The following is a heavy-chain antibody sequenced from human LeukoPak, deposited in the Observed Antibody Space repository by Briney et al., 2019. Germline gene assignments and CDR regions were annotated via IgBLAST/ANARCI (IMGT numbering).Heavy chain of an antibody. V-gene: IGHV4-34*01. Sequence: SETLSLTCAVYGGSFSGYYWSWIRQPPGKGLEWIGEINHSGSTNYNPSLKSRVTISVDTSKNQFSLKLSSVTAADTAVYYCARTKFRGRFDYWGQGTLVTVSS. J-gene: IGHJ4*02. CDR1: GGSFSGYY. CDR2: INHSGST. CDR3: ARTKFRGRFDY. D-gene: IGHD3-10*01.